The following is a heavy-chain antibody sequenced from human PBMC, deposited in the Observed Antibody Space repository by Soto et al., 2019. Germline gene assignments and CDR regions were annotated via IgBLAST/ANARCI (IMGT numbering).Heavy chain of an antibody. J-gene: IGHJ4*02. Sequence: GASVKVSCKASGYTFTGYYMHWVRQAPGQGLEWMGWINPNSGGTNYAQKFQGRVTMTRDTSISTAYMELSRLRSDDTAVYYCARDSDPKSSYYDSSGYCAYWGQGTLVTVS. CDR1: GYTFTGYY. CDR2: INPNSGGT. D-gene: IGHD3-22*01. CDR3: ARDSDPKSSYYDSSGYCAY. V-gene: IGHV1-2*02.